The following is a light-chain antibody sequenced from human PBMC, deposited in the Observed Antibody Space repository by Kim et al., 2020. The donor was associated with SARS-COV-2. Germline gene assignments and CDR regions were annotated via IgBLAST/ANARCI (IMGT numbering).Light chain of an antibody. CDR3: QQYNKWPLT. Sequence: VAPGGRATRSCRASQSVSSTLAWYQQKPGQAPRLLIYGASTRATGIPARFSGGGSGTEFTLTISSLQSEDFAVYYCQQYNKWPLTFGGGTKVDIK. CDR1: QSVSST. J-gene: IGKJ4*01. V-gene: IGKV3-15*01. CDR2: GAS.